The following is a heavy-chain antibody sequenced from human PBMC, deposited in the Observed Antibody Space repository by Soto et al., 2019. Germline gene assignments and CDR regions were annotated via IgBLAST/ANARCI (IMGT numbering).Heavy chain of an antibody. V-gene: IGHV1-8*01. J-gene: IGHJ6*03. CDR1: GYTFTSYD. D-gene: IGHD2-15*01. Sequence: QVQLVQSGAEVKKPGASVKVSCKASGYTFTSYDINWERQATGQGLEWMGWMNPNSGNTGYAQKFQGRVTMTRNTSRSTAYMERSSLRAEDTAVYYCARGYCSGGSCDSGADYYYYMDVWGKGTTVTVSS. CDR2: MNPNSGNT. CDR3: ARGYCSGGSCDSGADYYYYMDV.